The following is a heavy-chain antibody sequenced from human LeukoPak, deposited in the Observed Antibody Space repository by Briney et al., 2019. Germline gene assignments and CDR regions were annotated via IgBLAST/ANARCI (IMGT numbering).Heavy chain of an antibody. CDR2: TYPDDSDT. CDR3: ARHETGPYFDY. Sequence: GESLKISCKGSGYSFSNYWIGWVRQLPGKGLEWMGMTYPDDSDTRYSPSFQGQVTISADKSISTAYLQWSSLKASDTAIYYCARHETGPYFDYWGQGTLVTVS. V-gene: IGHV5-51*01. J-gene: IGHJ4*02. CDR1: GYSFSNYW. D-gene: IGHD1-1*01.